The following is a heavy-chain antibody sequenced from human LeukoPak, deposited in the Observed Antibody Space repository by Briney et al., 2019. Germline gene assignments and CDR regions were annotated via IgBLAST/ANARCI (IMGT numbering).Heavy chain of an antibody. V-gene: IGHV3-23*01. CDR2: ISGSGGST. J-gene: IGHJ3*02. Sequence: GGSLRLSCEASGFTFSSYAMSWVRQAPGKGLEWVSVISGSGGSTYYADSVKGRFTISRDNSKNTLYLQMNSLRAEDTAVYYCAKEAQTRRYCSGGSCDAFDIWGQGTMVTVSS. D-gene: IGHD2-15*01. CDR1: GFTFSSYA. CDR3: AKEAQTRRYCSGGSCDAFDI.